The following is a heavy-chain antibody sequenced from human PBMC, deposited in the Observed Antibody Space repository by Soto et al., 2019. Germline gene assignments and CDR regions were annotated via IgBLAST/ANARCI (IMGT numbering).Heavy chain of an antibody. J-gene: IGHJ4*02. CDR2: INHSGST. D-gene: IGHD6-13*01. Sequence: SETLSLTCAVYGGSFSGYYWSWIRQPPGKGLEWIGEINHSGSTNYNPSLKSRVTISVDTSKNQFSLKLGSVTAADTAVYYCSIAAAGKYDYWGQGTLVTVSS. V-gene: IGHV4-34*01. CDR3: SIAAAGKYDY. CDR1: GGSFSGYY.